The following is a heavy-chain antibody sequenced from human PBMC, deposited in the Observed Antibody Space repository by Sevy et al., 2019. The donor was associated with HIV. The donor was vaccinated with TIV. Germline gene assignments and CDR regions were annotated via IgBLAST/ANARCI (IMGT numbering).Heavy chain of an antibody. V-gene: IGHV1-18*01. CDR3: ARGSIAAALKGVDY. J-gene: IGHJ4*02. CDR1: GYTFTSYG. Sequence: ASVKVSCKASGYTFTSYGISWVRQAPGQGLEGMGWISAYNGKTNYAQKLQGRVTMTTDTSTSTAYMELRSLRSDDTAVYYCARGSIAAALKGVDYWGQGTLVTVSS. CDR2: ISAYNGKT. D-gene: IGHD6-13*01.